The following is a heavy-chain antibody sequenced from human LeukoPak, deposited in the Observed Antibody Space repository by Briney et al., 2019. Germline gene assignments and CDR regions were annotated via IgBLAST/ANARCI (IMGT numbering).Heavy chain of an antibody. CDR3: ASGSSGYDP. V-gene: IGHV4-39*07. J-gene: IGHJ5*02. D-gene: IGHD5-12*01. CDR2: LYYSGST. CDR1: GGSFSTNSNY. Sequence: PSETLSLTCTVSGGSFSTNSNYWGWIRQPPGKGLEWIGRLYYSGSTYYNPSLKSRVTISVDTSKNQFSLKLSSVTAADTAVYFCASGSSGYDPWGQGTLVTVSS.